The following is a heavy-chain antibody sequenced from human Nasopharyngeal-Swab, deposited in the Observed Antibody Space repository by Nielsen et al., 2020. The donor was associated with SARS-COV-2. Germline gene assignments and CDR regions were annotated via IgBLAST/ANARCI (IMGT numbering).Heavy chain of an antibody. CDR3: ARGKEGVVPAALGMVFYYYYYMDV. CDR1: GGSFSGYY. CDR2: INHSGGT. Sequence: SETLSLTCAVYGGSFSGYYWSWIRQPPGKGLEWIGEINHSGGTNYNPSLKSRVTISVDTSKNQFSLKLSSVTAADTAVYYCARGKEGVVPAALGMVFYYYYYMDVWGKGTTVTVSS. V-gene: IGHV4-34*01. D-gene: IGHD2-2*01. J-gene: IGHJ6*03.